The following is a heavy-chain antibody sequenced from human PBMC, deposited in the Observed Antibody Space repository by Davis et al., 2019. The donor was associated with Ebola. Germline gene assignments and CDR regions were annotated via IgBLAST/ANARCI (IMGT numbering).Heavy chain of an antibody. V-gene: IGHV1-18*01. CDR2: ISVYNGNT. CDR3: ARDRCSGGSCHHLYNWFDP. D-gene: IGHD2-15*01. Sequence: ASVKVSCKASGYTFTSYGISWVRQAPGQGLEWMGWISVYNGNTNYAQKLQGRVTMTTDTSTSTAYMELSSLRSEDTAVYYCARDRCSGGSCHHLYNWFDPWGQGTLVTVSS. J-gene: IGHJ5*02. CDR1: GYTFTSYG.